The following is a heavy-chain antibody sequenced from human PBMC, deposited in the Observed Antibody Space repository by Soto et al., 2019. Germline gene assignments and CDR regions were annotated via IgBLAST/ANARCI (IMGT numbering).Heavy chain of an antibody. CDR2: IYYSGST. CDR3: AILRYSYGRYYVMDV. Sequence: SETLSLTCTVSGGSISSYYWSWIRQPPGKGLEWIGYIYYSGSTNYNPSLKSRVTISVDTSKNQFSLKLSSVTAADTAVYYCAILRYSYGRYYVMDVWGQGTTVTVSS. J-gene: IGHJ6*02. V-gene: IGHV4-59*08. D-gene: IGHD1-26*01. CDR1: GGSISSYY.